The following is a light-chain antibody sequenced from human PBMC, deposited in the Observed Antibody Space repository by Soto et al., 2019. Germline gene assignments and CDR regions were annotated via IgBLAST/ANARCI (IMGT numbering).Light chain of an antibody. V-gene: IGKV1-5*01. J-gene: IGKJ1*01. Sequence: DIQMTQSPSTLSASVGDRLTITCRASQSISSWLAWYQQKPGKAPQLLIYDASTLESGVPSTFSGSGSGTEFTLTISSLQPDDFATYYCQQYNSYSPTFGQGTKVDIK. CDR2: DAS. CDR1: QSISSW. CDR3: QQYNSYSPT.